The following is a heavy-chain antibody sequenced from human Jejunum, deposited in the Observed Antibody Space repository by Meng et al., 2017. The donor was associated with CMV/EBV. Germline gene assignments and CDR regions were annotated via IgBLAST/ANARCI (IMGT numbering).Heavy chain of an antibody. CDR3: ARGFYENSGYHLLIDY. CDR2: IRSDGGVT. J-gene: IGHJ4*02. CDR1: FTFSKYW. D-gene: IGHD3-22*01. Sequence: FTFSKYWVHWVRQAPGKGLVWVSRIRSDGGVTAYADYVKGRFTISRDNAKNTVYLQMNSLRVEDTAVYHCARGFYENSGYHLLIDYWGQGTLVTVSS. V-gene: IGHV3-74*01.